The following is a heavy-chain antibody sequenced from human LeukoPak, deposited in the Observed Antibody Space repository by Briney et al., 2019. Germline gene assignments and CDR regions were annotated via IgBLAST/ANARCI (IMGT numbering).Heavy chain of an antibody. CDR1: GFTFNSYA. V-gene: IGHV3-30-3*01. J-gene: IGHJ4*02. CDR3: ARGGAVAGTTQLDY. D-gene: IGHD6-19*01. CDR2: ISYDGSNK. Sequence: PGRCLRLSCAVSGFTFNSYAMHWVRQAPDKGLEWVVVISYDGSNKYDADSVKGRFTISRDNSKNTLYLPMNSLRAEDTAVYYCARGGAVAGTTQLDYWGQGTLVTVSS.